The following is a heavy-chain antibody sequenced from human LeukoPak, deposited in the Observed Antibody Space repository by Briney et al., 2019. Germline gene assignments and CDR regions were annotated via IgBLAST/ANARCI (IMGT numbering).Heavy chain of an antibody. V-gene: IGHV3-23*01. Sequence: GGSLRLSCAASGFTFSSYAMSWVRQAPGKGLEWVSAISGSGGSTYYADSVKGRFTISRDNSKNTLYLQMNSLRAEDTAVYYCAKSPHGFWSGYWPTRFDPWGQGTLVIVSS. CDR1: GFTFSSYA. CDR3: AKSPHGFWSGYWPTRFDP. CDR2: ISGSGGST. J-gene: IGHJ5*02. D-gene: IGHD3-3*01.